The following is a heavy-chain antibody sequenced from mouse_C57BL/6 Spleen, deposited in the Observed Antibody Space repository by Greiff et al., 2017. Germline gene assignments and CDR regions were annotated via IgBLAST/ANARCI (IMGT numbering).Heavy chain of an antibody. CDR1: GYTFTGYW. V-gene: IGHV1-9*01. D-gene: IGHD1-1*01. J-gene: IGHJ2*01. CDR2: ILPGSGST. CDR3: ARSNYYGSSYEDY. Sequence: VQLQQSGAELMKPGASVKLSCKATGYTFTGYWIEWVKQRPGHGLEWIGEILPGSGSTNYNQKFKGKATLTVDTSSSTAYMQLSSLTSEDSAVYYCARSNYYGSSYEDYWGQGTTLTVSS.